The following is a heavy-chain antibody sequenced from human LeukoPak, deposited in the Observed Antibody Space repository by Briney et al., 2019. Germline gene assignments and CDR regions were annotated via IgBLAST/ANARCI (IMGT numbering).Heavy chain of an antibody. V-gene: IGHV6-1*01. Sequence: SQTLSLTCAISGDSVSRDSIAWNWIRQSPSRGLAWLGRTYYKSAWYNDYAVSVKGRITINPDTSKNQFSLQLNSVTPEDTAVYYCARGTGWPQFDYWGQGTLVTVSS. CDR2: TYYKSAWYN. CDR3: ARGTGWPQFDY. D-gene: IGHD6-19*01. J-gene: IGHJ4*02. CDR1: GDSVSRDSIA.